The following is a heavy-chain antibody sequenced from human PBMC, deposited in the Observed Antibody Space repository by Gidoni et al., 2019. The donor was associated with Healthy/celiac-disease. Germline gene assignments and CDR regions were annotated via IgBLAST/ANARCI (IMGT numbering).Heavy chain of an antibody. CDR3: AKAVAGTVWFGRNWFDP. CDR1: GFTFGSYA. V-gene: IGHV3-23*01. CDR2: ISGSGGST. J-gene: IGHJ5*02. Sequence: VQLLESGGGLVQPGGSLRLSCAASGFTFGSYAMSWVRQAPGKGLGWVSAISGSGGSTYDADSVKGRFTISRDNSKNTLYLQMNSLRAEDTAVYYCAKAVAGTVWFGRNWFDPWGQGTLVTVSS. D-gene: IGHD6-19*01.